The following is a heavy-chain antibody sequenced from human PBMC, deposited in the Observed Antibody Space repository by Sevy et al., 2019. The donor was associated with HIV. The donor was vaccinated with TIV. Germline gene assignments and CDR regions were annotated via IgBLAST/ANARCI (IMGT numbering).Heavy chain of an antibody. CDR2: VIPIFGTA. CDR3: ARGLAATPGPHY. Sequence: ASVKVSCKASGGTFSSYAISWVRQAPGQGLEWMGGVIPIFGTANYAQKFPGRVTITADESTSTAYMELRSLRSEDTAVYYCARGLAATPGPHYWGQGTLVTVSS. J-gene: IGHJ4*02. V-gene: IGHV1-69*13. CDR1: GGTFSSYA. D-gene: IGHD2-15*01.